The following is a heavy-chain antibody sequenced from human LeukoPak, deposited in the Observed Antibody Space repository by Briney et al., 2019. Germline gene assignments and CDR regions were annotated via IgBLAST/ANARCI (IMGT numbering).Heavy chain of an antibody. CDR1: GFTFSSYA. CDR3: YSYGSDY. CDR2: ISYDGSNK. V-gene: IGHV3-30*03. D-gene: IGHD5-18*01. Sequence: GGSLRLSCAASGFTFSSYAMHWVRQAPGKGLEWVAVISYDGSNKYYADSVKGRFTISRDNSKNTLYLQTNSLRAEDTAVYYCYSYGSDYWGQGTLVTVSS. J-gene: IGHJ4*02.